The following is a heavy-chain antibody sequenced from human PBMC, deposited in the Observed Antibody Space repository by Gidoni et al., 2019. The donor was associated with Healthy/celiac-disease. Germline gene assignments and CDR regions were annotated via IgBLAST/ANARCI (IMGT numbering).Heavy chain of an antibody. CDR3: ASRGEKRNPKYYYYGMDV. D-gene: IGHD3-16*01. Sequence: QVQLVQSGAEVKKPGASVKVSCKASGYTFTSHYMHWVRQAPGQGLEWMGIINPSGGSTSYAQKFQGRVTMTRDTSTSTVYMELSSLRSEDTAVYYCASRGEKRNPKYYYYGMDVWGQGTTVTVSS. J-gene: IGHJ6*02. V-gene: IGHV1-46*01. CDR1: GYTFTSHY. CDR2: INPSGGST.